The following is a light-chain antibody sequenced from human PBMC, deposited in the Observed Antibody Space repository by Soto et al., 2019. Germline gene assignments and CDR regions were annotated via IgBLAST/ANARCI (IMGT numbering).Light chain of an antibody. J-gene: IGKJ1*01. CDR3: QQYGNSRWT. CDR1: QSVSSSY. Sequence: EVVLTQSPGTLSLFPGERATLSCRASQSVSSSYLAWYQQKPGQAPRLLIFGASSRATGIPDRFSGSGSGTDFILTIIRLEPEDFAVYYCQQYGNSRWTFGQGTKVDIK. V-gene: IGKV3-20*01. CDR2: GAS.